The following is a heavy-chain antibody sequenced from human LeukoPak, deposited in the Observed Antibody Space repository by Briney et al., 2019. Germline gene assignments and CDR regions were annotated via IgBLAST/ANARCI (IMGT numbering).Heavy chain of an antibody. D-gene: IGHD6-6*01. CDR2: IKQDGSEK. J-gene: IGHJ6*02. CDR1: GFTFSSYW. V-gene: IGHV3-7*01. Sequence: GGSLRLSCAASGFTFSSYWMSWVRQAPGKGLEWVANIKQDGSEKYYVDSVKGRFTISRDNAKNSLYLQMNSLRAEDTAVYYCAKATEYSSSLFYYYYGMDVWGQGTTVTVSS. CDR3: AKATEYSSSLFYYYYGMDV.